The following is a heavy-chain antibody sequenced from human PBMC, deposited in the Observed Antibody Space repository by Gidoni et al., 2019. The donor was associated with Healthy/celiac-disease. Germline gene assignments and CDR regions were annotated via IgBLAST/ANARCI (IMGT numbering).Heavy chain of an antibody. J-gene: IGHJ4*02. CDR1: GFPFSSYG. Sequence: QVQLVESGGGVVQPGRSLRLSCAASGFPFSSYGMHWVRQAPGKGLGWVAVIWYDGSNKYYADSVKGRFTISRDNSKNTLYLQMNSLRAEDTAVYYCAREIDEGGYFDYWGQGTLVTVSS. CDR2: IWYDGSNK. CDR3: AREIDEGGYFDY. V-gene: IGHV3-33*01. D-gene: IGHD3-16*01.